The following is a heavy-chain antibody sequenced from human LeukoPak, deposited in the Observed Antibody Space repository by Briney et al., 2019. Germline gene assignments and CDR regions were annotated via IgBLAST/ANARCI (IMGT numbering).Heavy chain of an antibody. D-gene: IGHD5-12*01. CDR3: ALPRWDSGYDYDIDY. CDR1: GFTFSSYG. CDR2: ISYDGSNK. J-gene: IGHJ4*02. Sequence: GGSLRLSCAASGFTFSSYGMHWVRQAPGKGLEWVAVISYDGSNKYYADSVKGRFTISRDNSKNTLYLQMNSLRAEDTAVCYCALPRWDSGYDYDIDYWGQGTLVTVSS. V-gene: IGHV3-30*03.